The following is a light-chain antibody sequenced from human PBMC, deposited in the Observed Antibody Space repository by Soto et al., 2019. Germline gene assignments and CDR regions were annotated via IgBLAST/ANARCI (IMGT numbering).Light chain of an antibody. Sequence: EIVMTPSPATLSVSPGDGATLFCRASQSISNNSAWYQQKPGQAPRLLIYGASSRATGVPARFSGSGSGTEFTLTISSLQSGDFAVYYCQQYDNWPSTFGQGTKVDIK. CDR1: QSISNN. J-gene: IGKJ1*01. CDR3: QQYDNWPST. V-gene: IGKV3-15*01. CDR2: GAS.